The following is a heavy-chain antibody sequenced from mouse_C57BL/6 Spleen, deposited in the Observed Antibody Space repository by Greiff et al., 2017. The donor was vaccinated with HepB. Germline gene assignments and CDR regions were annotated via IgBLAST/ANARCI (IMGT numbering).Heavy chain of an antibody. Sequence: EVMLVESGGGLVKPGGSLKLSCAASGFTFSSYAMSWVRQTPEKRLEWVATISDGGSYTYYPDNVKGRFTISRDNAKNNLYLQMSHLKSEDTAMYYCARDRTGYGPFAYWGQGTLVTVSA. CDR1: GFTFSSYA. J-gene: IGHJ3*01. V-gene: IGHV5-4*01. CDR2: ISDGGSYT. D-gene: IGHD1-1*01. CDR3: ARDRTGYGPFAY.